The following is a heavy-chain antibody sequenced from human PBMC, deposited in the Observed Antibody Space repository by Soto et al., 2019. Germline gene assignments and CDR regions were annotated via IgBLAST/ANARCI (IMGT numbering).Heavy chain of an antibody. CDR1: GYSFTSYW. Sequence: GESLKISCKGSGYSFTSYWIGWVRQMPGKGLVWMGIIYPGDSDTRYSPSFQGQVTISADKSISTAYLQWSSLKASDTAMYYCARLNYYDSSGYYYFHYCGQGTLVTVS. V-gene: IGHV5-51*01. CDR3: ARLNYYDSSGYYYFHY. J-gene: IGHJ4*02. D-gene: IGHD3-22*01. CDR2: IYPGDSDT.